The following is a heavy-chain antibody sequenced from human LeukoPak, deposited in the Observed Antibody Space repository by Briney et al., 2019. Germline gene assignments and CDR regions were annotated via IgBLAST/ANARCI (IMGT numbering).Heavy chain of an antibody. D-gene: IGHD3-3*01. V-gene: IGHV3-23*01. CDR3: APYDFWSGSGY. J-gene: IGHJ4*02. Sequence: GGSLRLSCAAPGFTFSSYAMSRVRQAPGKGLEWVSAISGSGGSTYYADSVKGRFTISRDNSKNTLYLQMNSLRAEDTAVYYCAPYDFWSGSGYWGQGTLVTVSS. CDR1: GFTFSSYA. CDR2: ISGSGGST.